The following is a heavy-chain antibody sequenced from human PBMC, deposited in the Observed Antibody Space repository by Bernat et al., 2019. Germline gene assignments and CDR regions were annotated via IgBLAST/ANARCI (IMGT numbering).Heavy chain of an antibody. V-gene: IGHV3-30*18. CDR1: GISLSSYG. J-gene: IGHJ4*02. CDR2: VSYDGTTR. D-gene: IGHD2-2*01. Sequence: QVQLVESWGGVVQPGRSLRLSCAASGISLSSYGMHWVRQAPGKGLEWVAAVSYDGTTRYYADSVEGRFTVSKDYSKNTLYLQMNSLRSEDTAVYYCAKDLESYCSSTSCSPVDSWGQGTLVTVSS. CDR3: AKDLESYCSSTSCSPVDS.